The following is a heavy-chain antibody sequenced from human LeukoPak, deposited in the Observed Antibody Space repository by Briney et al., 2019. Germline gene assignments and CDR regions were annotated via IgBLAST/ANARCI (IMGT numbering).Heavy chain of an antibody. V-gene: IGHV3-66*01. CDR3: AKDFLPYSGSYYGYFQH. D-gene: IGHD1-26*01. CDR1: GFTVSSNY. J-gene: IGHJ1*01. Sequence: PGGSLRLSCAASGFTVSSNYMSWVRQAPGKGLEWVSVIYSGGSTYYADSVKGRFTISRDNSKNTLYLQMNSLRAEDTAVYYCAKDFLPYSGSYYGYFQHWGQGTLVTVSS. CDR2: IYSGGST.